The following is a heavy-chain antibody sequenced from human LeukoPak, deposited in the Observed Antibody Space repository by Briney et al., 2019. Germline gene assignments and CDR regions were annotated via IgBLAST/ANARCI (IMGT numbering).Heavy chain of an antibody. CDR3: TRDRWYYGSGSYSNFDY. CDR2: IKDDGSRK. J-gene: IGHJ4*02. Sequence: GGSLRLPCAASGFTFTNYWMTWVRQAPGKGLEWVASIKDDGSRKNYGDSVKGRFTIPRDNAKNSLYLQMNSLRAEDTAVYYCTRDRWYYGSGSYSNFDYWGQGTLVTVSS. CDR1: GFTFTNYW. D-gene: IGHD3-10*01. V-gene: IGHV3-7*03.